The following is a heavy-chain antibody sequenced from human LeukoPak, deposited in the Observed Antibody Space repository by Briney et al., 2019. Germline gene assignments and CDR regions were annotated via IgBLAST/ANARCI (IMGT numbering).Heavy chain of an antibody. CDR1: GFTFSSYS. V-gene: IGHV3-48*01. D-gene: IGHD2-2*01. CDR3: ARGPSNRYCSSTSCYPPFFY. J-gene: IGHJ4*02. Sequence: PGGSLRLSCAASGFTFSSYSMNRVRQAPGKGLEWVSYISSSSSTIYYADSVKGRFTISRDNAKNSLYLQMNSLRAEDTAVYYCARGPSNRYCSSTSCYPPFFYWGQGTLVTVSS. CDR2: ISSSSSTI.